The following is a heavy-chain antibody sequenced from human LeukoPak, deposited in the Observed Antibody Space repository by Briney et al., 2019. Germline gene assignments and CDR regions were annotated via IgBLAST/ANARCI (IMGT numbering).Heavy chain of an antibody. CDR2: IYHSGST. J-gene: IGHJ4*02. CDR3: ASWPYSSSWSYFDY. V-gene: IGHV4-4*02. Sequence: SGTLSLTCAVSGGSISSSNWWSWVRQPPGKGLEWIGEIYHSGSTNYNPSLKSRVTISVDKSKNQFSLKLSSVTAADTAVYYCASWPYSSSWSYFDYWGQGTLVTVSS. D-gene: IGHD6-13*01. CDR1: GGSISSSNW.